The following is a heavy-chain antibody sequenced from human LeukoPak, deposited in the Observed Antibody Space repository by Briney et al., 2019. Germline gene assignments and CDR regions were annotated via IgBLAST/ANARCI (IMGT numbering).Heavy chain of an antibody. D-gene: IGHD5-12*01. CDR3: ARDGYSGSDAL. V-gene: IGHV4-39*07. CDR1: GDSLSSSSYY. CDR2: IYYSGST. Sequence: SETLSLTCTVSGDSLSSSSYYWGWIRQPPGKGLEWIGSIYYSGSTYYNPSLKSRVTISVDTSKNQFSLNLSSVTAADTAIYYCARDGYSGSDALWGQGTLVTVSS. J-gene: IGHJ4*02.